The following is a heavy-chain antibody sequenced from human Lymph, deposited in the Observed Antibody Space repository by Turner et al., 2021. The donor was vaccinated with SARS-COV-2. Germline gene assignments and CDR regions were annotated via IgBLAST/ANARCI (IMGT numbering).Heavy chain of an antibody. J-gene: IGHJ5*02. CDR1: GGSMNSNY. Sequence: QVQLQDSGPRLVKPLETLSLTCTVSGGSMNSNYWSWIRQPHGKGLEWIGYIYYRGSTNYNPSLESRVTISVDTSRKQFSLNLTSVTAADTAIYYCARETVNNWVDPWGQGTLVTVSS. D-gene: IGHD2-21*02. CDR3: ARETVNNWVDP. CDR2: IYYRGST. V-gene: IGHV4-59*01.